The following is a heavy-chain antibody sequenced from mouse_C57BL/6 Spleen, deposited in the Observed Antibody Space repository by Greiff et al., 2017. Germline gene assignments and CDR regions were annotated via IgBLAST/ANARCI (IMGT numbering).Heavy chain of an antibody. D-gene: IGHD1-1*01. CDR2: IYPRDGSN. CDR3: ARRTVGARDYYAMDY. V-gene: IGHV1-85*01. Sequence: VQLQQSGPELVKPGASVKLSCKASGYTFTSYDINWVKQRPGQGLEWIGWIYPRDGSNKYNEKVKGKATLTVDTSSSTADMELHSLTSEDSAVYFGARRTVGARDYYAMDYWGQGTSVTVSS. J-gene: IGHJ4*01. CDR1: GYTFTSYD.